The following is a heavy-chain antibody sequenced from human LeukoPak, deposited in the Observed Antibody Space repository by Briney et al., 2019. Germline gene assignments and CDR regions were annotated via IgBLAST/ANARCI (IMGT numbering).Heavy chain of an antibody. D-gene: IGHD2-2*01. CDR1: GFTFSSYA. V-gene: IGHV3-23*01. J-gene: IGHJ6*02. Sequence: GSLRLSCAASGFTFSSYAMSWVRQAPGKGLEWVSAISGSGGSTYYADSVKGRFTISRDNSKNTLYLQMNSLRAEDTAVYYCAHLAASYCSSTSCYRLDYYYYGMDVWGQGTTVTVSS. CDR3: AHLAASYCSSTSCYRLDYYYYGMDV. CDR2: ISGSGGST.